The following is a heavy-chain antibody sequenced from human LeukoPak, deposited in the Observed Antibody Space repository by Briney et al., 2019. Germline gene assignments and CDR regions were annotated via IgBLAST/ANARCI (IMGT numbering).Heavy chain of an antibody. D-gene: IGHD2-15*01. CDR1: GYSLSDGFY. CDR3: ATSGVLYWIQT. Sequence: SETLSLTCSVSGYSLSDGFYWGWIRQPPGKGLEWIGTIYHTGNTYYNPSLESRITISVDTSKNQFSLKLTSVNATDTAVYYCATSGVLYWIQTWGQGTLVTVSS. J-gene: IGHJ5*02. V-gene: IGHV4-38-2*01. CDR2: IYHTGNT.